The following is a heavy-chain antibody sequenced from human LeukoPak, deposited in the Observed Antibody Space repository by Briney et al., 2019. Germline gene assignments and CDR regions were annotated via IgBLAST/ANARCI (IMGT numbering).Heavy chain of an antibody. J-gene: IGHJ3*02. CDR1: GVTFTSYA. V-gene: IGHV1-69*01. Sequence: SVKVSCKASGVTFTSYAISWVRQAPGQGLEWMGGVIPIFGTANYAQKFQGRVTITADESTSTAYMELSSLRSEDTAVYYCARKLYDYGDYLRDAFDIWGQGTMVTVSS. CDR2: VIPIFGTA. CDR3: ARKLYDYGDYLRDAFDI. D-gene: IGHD4-17*01.